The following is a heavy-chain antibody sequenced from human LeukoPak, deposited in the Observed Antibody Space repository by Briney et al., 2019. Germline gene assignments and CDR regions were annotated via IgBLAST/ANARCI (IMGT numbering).Heavy chain of an antibody. CDR1: GFTFSSYG. V-gene: IGHV3-30*18. CDR3: AKDRGGTWSLDY. D-gene: IGHD2-15*01. CDR2: LSYDGSDK. J-gene: IGHJ4*02. Sequence: GGSLRLSCAASGFTFSSYGMHWVRQAPGKGLEWVAVLSYDGSDKHYADSVKGRFTISRDNSENTLYLQMNSLRAEDTALYYCAKDRGGTWSLDYWGQGTLVTVSS.